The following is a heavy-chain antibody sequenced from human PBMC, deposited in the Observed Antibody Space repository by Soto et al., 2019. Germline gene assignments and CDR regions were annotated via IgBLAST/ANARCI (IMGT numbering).Heavy chain of an antibody. V-gene: IGHV1-18*04. Sequence: GASVKVSCKASGYTFTGYYMHWVRQAPGQGLEWMGWISAYNGNTNYAQKLQGRVTMTTDTSTSTAYMELRSLRSDDTAVYYCARTNYDILTGSHYWGQGTLVTVSS. CDR2: ISAYNGNT. CDR1: GYTFTGYY. CDR3: ARTNYDILTGSHY. J-gene: IGHJ4*02. D-gene: IGHD3-9*01.